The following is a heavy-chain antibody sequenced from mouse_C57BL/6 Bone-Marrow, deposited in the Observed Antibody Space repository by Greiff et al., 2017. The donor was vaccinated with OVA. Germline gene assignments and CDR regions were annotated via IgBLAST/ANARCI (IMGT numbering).Heavy chain of an antibody. J-gene: IGHJ4*01. CDR2: ISNGGGST. CDR1: GFTFSDYY. CDR3: ARWLLRAMDY. V-gene: IGHV5-12*01. Sequence: EVQGVESGGGLVQPGGSLKLSYAASGFTFSDYYMYWVRQTPEKRLEWVAYISNGGGSTYYPDTVKGRFTISRDNAKNTLYLQMSRLKSEDTAMYYCARWLLRAMDYWGQGTSVTVSS. D-gene: IGHD2-3*01.